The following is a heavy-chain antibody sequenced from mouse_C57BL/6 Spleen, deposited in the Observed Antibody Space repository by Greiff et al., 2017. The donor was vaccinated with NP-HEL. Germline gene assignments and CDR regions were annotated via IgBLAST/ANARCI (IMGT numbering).Heavy chain of an antibody. CDR1: GFSLSTFGMG. J-gene: IGHJ4*01. CDR2: IWWDDDK. CDR3: ARIDDDYYGSSPYYYAMDY. Sequence: QVTLKVSGPGILQPSQTLSLTCSFSGFSLSTFGMGVGWIRQPSGKGLEWLAHIWWDDDKYYNPALKSRLTISKDTSKNQVFLKIANVDTADTATYYCARIDDDYYGSSPYYYAMDYWGQGTSVTVSS. V-gene: IGHV8-8*01. D-gene: IGHD1-1*01.